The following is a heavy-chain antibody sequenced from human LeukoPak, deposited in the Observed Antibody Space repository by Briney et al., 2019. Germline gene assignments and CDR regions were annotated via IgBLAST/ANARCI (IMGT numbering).Heavy chain of an antibody. CDR1: GYTFTTYD. D-gene: IGHD6-19*01. Sequence: AASVKVSCTASGYTFTTYDINWVRQATGQGLEWMGWMNPNSGYTGYAQKFQGRVTITRDTSISTAYMELSSLRSEDTAVYYCARVAGSIDYWGQGTLVTVSS. V-gene: IGHV1-8*03. J-gene: IGHJ4*02. CDR2: MNPNSGYT. CDR3: ARVAGSIDY.